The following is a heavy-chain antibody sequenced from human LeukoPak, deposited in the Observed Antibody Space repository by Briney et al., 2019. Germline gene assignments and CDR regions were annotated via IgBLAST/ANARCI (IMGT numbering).Heavy chain of an antibody. J-gene: IGHJ4*02. Sequence: QPGRSLRLSCAASGFTFSSYGMHWVRQAPGKGLEWVAVIWCDGSNKYYADSVKGQFTISRDNSKNTLYLQMNSLRAEDTAVFYCARGGGSHYDAFTYFDNWGQGTLVTVSS. CDR3: ARGGGSHYDAFTYFDN. D-gene: IGHD5-12*01. V-gene: IGHV3-33*01. CDR2: IWCDGSNK. CDR1: GFTFSSYG.